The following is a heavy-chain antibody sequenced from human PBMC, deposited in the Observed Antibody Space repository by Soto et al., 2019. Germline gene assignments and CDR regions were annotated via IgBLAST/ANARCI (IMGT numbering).Heavy chain of an antibody. D-gene: IGHD6-6*01. CDR2: INHSGST. Sequence: QVQLQQWGAGLLKPSETLSLTCAVYCGSFSGYYWSWIRQPPGKGLEWIGEINHSGSTNYNPSLKGRVTMSVDTSKTQFSLKVSSVTAADPAVYYCARTSRFDCWGQGTLVTVSS. V-gene: IGHV4-34*01. CDR3: ARTSRFDC. CDR1: CGSFSGYY. J-gene: IGHJ4*02.